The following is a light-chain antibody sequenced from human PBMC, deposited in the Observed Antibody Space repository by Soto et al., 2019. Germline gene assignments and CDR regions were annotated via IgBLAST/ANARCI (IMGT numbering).Light chain of an antibody. CDR3: QQRSIWPPT. CDR2: DAS. CDR1: LSVSVY. Sequence: EIVLTQSPATLSLSPGERATLSCRTSLSVSVYLDWYQQKPGQAPRLLISDASNRATGVPARFSGGGSGTDFTLTISSLEPEDFAVYYCQQRSIWPPTFGQGTRLEIK. V-gene: IGKV3-11*01. J-gene: IGKJ5*01.